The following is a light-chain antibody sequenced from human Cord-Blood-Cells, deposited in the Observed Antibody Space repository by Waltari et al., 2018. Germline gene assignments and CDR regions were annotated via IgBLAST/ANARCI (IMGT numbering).Light chain of an antibody. J-gene: IGLJ3*02. CDR2: RNN. CDR3: SAWDSSLSAWV. Sequence: QPGLTQPPSVSKGLRQTATLTCTGNSNNVGNQGAAWLQQHQGHPPKLLSYRNNNRPSGISERLSASRSGNTASLTITGLQPEDEADYYCSAWDSSLSAWVLGGGTKLTVL. V-gene: IGLV10-54*01. CDR1: SNNVGNQG.